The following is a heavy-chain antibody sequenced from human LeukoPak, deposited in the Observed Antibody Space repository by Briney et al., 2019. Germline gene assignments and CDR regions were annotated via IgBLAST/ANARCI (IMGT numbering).Heavy chain of an antibody. J-gene: IGHJ6*02. CDR3: ARDGGKKIVATTNPHYYYYYGMDV. D-gene: IGHD5-12*01. CDR2: IYYSGST. Sequence: SETLSLTCTVSGGSISSSSYHWGWIRQPPGKGLEWIGSIYYSGSTYYNPSLKSRVTISVDTSKNQFSLKLSSVTAADTAVYYCARDGGKKIVATTNPHYYYYYGMDVWGQGTTVTVSS. CDR1: GGSISSSSYH. V-gene: IGHV4-39*07.